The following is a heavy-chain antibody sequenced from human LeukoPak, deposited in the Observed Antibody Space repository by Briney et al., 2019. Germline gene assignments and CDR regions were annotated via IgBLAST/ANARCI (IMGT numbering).Heavy chain of an antibody. V-gene: IGHV3-21*01. Sequence: GGSLTHSCAASGFTFSNSAMNWVRQVPGKGLEWVSSIDYDSSHIYYAASVRGRFTISRDNARNSVYLQMSSLRVDDTAVYYCARDPLRYLRVGHYAYWGQGPLVAVSS. D-gene: IGHD3-9*01. J-gene: IGHJ4*02. CDR3: ARDPLRYLRVGHYAY. CDR2: IDYDSSHI. CDR1: GFTFSNSA.